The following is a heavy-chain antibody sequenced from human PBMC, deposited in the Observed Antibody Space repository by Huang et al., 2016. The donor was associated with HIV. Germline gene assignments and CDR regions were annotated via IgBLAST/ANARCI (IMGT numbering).Heavy chain of an antibody. CDR1: GGSFSGYY. Sequence: QVQLQQWGAGLLKPSETLSLTCAVYGGSFSGYYWSWIRQSPGKGLVWIGEINHSGSTNSNPSLKSRLTISVDTSKNQFSLKLSSVTAADTAVYYCARERMMSWLDDHDAFDIWGQGTMVTVSS. CDR3: ARERMMSWLDDHDAFDI. CDR2: INHSGST. V-gene: IGHV4-34*01. J-gene: IGHJ3*02. D-gene: IGHD1-1*01.